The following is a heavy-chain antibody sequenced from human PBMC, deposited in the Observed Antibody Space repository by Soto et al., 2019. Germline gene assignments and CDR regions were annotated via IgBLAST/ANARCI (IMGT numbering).Heavy chain of an antibody. CDR2: IYYSGST. CDR3: ARVHTMMDDALDI. D-gene: IGHD3-22*01. Sequence: KLSDPQSPTGTRAGEAISSRGSSWRWIRQPPGKGLEWIGYIYYSGSTYYNPSLKSRVTISVDTSKNQFSLKLSSVTAADTAVYYCARVHTMMDDALDIWGQGTMVTVSS. CDR1: GEAISSRGSS. V-gene: IGHV4-30-4*02. J-gene: IGHJ3*02.